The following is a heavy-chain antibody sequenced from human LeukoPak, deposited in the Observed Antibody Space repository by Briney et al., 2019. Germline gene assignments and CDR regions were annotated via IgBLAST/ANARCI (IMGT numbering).Heavy chain of an antibody. Sequence: GGSLRLSCAASGFTFSSYAMSWVRQAPGKGLEWVSPICGSVGVTYYADSVKGRFTISRDNSKNTLYLQMNSPRAEDRAVYYCAKSLCSSTNYYIPEASDIWGQGTMVTVSS. J-gene: IGHJ3*02. CDR3: AKSLCSSTNYYIPEASDI. CDR2: ICGSVGVT. CDR1: GFTFSSYA. V-gene: IGHV3-23*01. D-gene: IGHD2-2*02.